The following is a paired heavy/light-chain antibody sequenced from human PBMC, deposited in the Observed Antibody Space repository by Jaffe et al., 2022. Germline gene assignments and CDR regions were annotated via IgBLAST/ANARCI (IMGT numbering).Heavy chain of an antibody. CDR1: GFTFGDYA. V-gene: IGHV3-49*04. Sequence: EVQLVESGGGLVQPGRSLRLSCTASGFTFGDYAMSWVRQAPGKGLEWVGFIRSKTYGGTTQYAASVKGRFTISRDDSKSIAYLQMTSLKTEDTAVYYCTRGLWFGEYCFDYWGQGTLVTVSS. D-gene: IGHD3-10*01. CDR2: IRSKTYGGTT. J-gene: IGHJ4*02. CDR3: TRGLWFGEYCFDY.
Light chain of an antibody. Sequence: QSVLTQPPSASGTPGQRVTISCSGSSSNIGSNYVYWYQQLPGTAPKLLIYRNNQRPSGVPDRFSGSKSGTSASLAISGLRSEDEAAYYCAAWDDSLSVPYVFGTGTKVTVL. V-gene: IGLV1-47*01. CDR3: AAWDDSLSVPYV. CDR2: RNN. J-gene: IGLJ1*01. CDR1: SSNIGSNY.